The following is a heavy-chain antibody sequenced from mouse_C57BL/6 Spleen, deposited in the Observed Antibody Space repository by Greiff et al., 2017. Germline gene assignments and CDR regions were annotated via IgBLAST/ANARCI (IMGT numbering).Heavy chain of an antibody. CDR3: TGLDSSGD. V-gene: IGHV14-4*01. CDR1: GFNIKDDY. D-gene: IGHD3-2*02. J-gene: IGHJ2*01. Sequence: EVKLQESGAELVRPGASVKLSCTASGFNIKDDYMHWVKQRPEQGLEWIGWIDPENGDTEYASKFQGKATITADTSSNTAYLQLSSLTSEDTAVYYCTGLDSSGDWGQGTTLTVSS. CDR2: IDPENGDT.